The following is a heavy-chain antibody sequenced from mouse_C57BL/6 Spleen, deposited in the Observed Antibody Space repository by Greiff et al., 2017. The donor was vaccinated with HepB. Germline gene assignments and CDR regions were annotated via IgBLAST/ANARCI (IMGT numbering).Heavy chain of an antibody. Sequence: EVKLVESGGGLVQPGGSMKLSCVASGFTFSNYWMNWVRQSPEKGLEWVAQIRLKSDNYATHYAESVKGRFTISRDDSKSSVYLQMNNLRAEDTGIYYCTIYDGYYGWFAYWGQGTLVTVSA. D-gene: IGHD2-3*01. CDR2: IRLKSDNYAT. CDR1: GFTFSNYW. J-gene: IGHJ3*01. V-gene: IGHV6-3*01. CDR3: TIYDGYYGWFAY.